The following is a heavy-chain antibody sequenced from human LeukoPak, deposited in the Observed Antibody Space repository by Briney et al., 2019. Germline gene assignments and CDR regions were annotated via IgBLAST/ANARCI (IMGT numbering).Heavy chain of an antibody. CDR3: ASEEMATINHYGMGD. V-gene: IGHV3-33*01. Sequence: PGGSLRLSCAASGFTLSNYGMHWVRQAPGKGLEGVAVMFYDGSNKYYADSVKGRFTISRDNSKNTLYLQMHSLRAEDTAVYYCASEEMATINHYGMGDWGQGTTVTVSS. J-gene: IGHJ6*02. CDR2: MFYDGSNK. D-gene: IGHD5-24*01. CDR1: GFTLSNYG.